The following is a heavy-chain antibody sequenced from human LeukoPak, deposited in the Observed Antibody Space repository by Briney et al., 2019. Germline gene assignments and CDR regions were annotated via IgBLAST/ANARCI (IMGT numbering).Heavy chain of an antibody. CDR3: KEIDQ. CDR2: ISGSGTNT. CDR1: GFTFSSYA. V-gene: IGHV3-23*01. J-gene: IGHJ4*02. Sequence: GGSLRLSCAASGFTFSSYAMNWVRQAPGKGLEWVSGISGSGTNTYYADSVKGRFTISRDNSKNTLYMQINSLRAEDTAVYYCKEIDQWGQGTLVTVSS.